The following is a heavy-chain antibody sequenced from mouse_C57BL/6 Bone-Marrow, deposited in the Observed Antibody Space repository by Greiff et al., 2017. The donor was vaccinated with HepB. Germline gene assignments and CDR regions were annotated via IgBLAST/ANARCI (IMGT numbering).Heavy chain of an antibody. CDR2: INPSTGGT. CDR3: ARPYYGSSHWYFDV. D-gene: IGHD1-1*01. CDR1: GYSFTGYY. V-gene: IGHV1-42*01. J-gene: IGHJ1*03. Sequence: VQLQQSGPELVKPGASVKISCKASGYSFTGYYMNWVKQSPEKSLEWIGEINPSTGGTTYNQKFKAKATLTVDKSSSTAYMQLKSLTSEDSAVYYCARPYYGSSHWYFDVWGTGTTVTVSS.